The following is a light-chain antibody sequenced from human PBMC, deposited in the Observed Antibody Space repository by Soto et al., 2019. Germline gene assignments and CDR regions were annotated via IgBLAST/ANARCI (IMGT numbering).Light chain of an antibody. CDR3: QQSYSALGT. J-gene: IGKJ1*01. CDR1: QSISSY. V-gene: IGKV1-39*01. CDR2: AAS. Sequence: EIQMTQSPSSLYAFVGDRVTITCRASQSISSYLNWYQQKPGKAPKLLIYAASSLQSGVPSRFSGSGSETDFILTISSLQPEDFATYYCQQSYSALGTFGQGTKVDNK.